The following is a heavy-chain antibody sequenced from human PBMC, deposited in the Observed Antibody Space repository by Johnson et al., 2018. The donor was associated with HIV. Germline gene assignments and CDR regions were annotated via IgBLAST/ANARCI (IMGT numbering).Heavy chain of an antibody. CDR1: GFTVSSNY. Sequence: VQLVESGGGVVQPGGSLRLSCAASGFTVSSNYMNWVRQAPGKGLDWVSLISSGDRTSYADSLQGRFIISRDNSKNTLYVQLNSLRAEDTAMYYCARDPGARGSYFLFGVRYAFDIWGQGTMVTVSS. D-gene: IGHD1-26*01. J-gene: IGHJ3*02. CDR3: ARDPGARGSYFLFGVRYAFDI. CDR2: ISSGDRT. V-gene: IGHV3-66*01.